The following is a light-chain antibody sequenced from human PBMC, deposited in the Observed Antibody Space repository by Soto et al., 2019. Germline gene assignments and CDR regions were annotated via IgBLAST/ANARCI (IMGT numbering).Light chain of an antibody. V-gene: IGKV1-39*01. CDR3: QQSYSTLF. CDR1: QSISSY. J-gene: IGKJ3*01. Sequence: DIQMTQSPSSLSASVGDRVTITCRASQSISSYLNWYQQKPGKAPKLLIYAASSLQSGVPSRFSGSVSGTDFTLTISSLQPEDFATYYCQQSYSTLFFGPGTKVDIK. CDR2: AAS.